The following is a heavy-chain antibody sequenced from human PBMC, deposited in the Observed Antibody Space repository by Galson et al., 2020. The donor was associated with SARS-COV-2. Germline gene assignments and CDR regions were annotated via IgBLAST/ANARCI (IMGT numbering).Heavy chain of an antibody. CDR3: ARDPSDGTFFDY. Sequence: SQTPSLTCAISGDNVSSDRAAWNWTRQSPSRGLEWLGRTYYRSKWNNDYAVSMKGRLIINPDTSESQFSLQLDSVTPEDTAVYYCARDPSDGTFFDYWGQGTLVTVSS. CDR2: TYYRSKWNN. J-gene: IGHJ4*02. V-gene: IGHV6-1*01. CDR1: GDNVSSDRAA.